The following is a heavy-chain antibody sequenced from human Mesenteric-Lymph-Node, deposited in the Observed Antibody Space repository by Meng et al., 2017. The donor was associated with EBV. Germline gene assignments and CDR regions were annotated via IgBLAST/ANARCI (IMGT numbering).Heavy chain of an antibody. V-gene: IGHV4-39*01. J-gene: IGHJ4*02. Sequence: LQRRAPGHGLVTPSETLSLRCTFSGGSISSSSYYWGWIRQPPGKGLEWIGTDYNSGSTHYNPSLKSRVTISVDTSNNQFSLRLISVTAADTAAYYCARQGPSGRTFDYWGQGTLVTVSS. CDR2: DYNSGST. CDR3: ARQGPSGRTFDY. D-gene: IGHD1-26*01. CDR1: GGSISSSSYY.